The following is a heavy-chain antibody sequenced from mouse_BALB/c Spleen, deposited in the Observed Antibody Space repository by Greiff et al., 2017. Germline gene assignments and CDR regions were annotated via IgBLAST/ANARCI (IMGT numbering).Heavy chain of an antibody. D-gene: IGHD2-1*01. CDR3: ARCGNYGYAMDY. Sequence: EVQVVESGGDLVKPGGSLKLSCAASGFTFSSYGMSWVRQTPDKRLEWVATISSGGSYTYYPDSVKGRFTISRDNAKNTLYLQMSSLKSEDTAMYYCARCGNYGYAMDYWGQGTSVTVSS. CDR2: ISSGGSYT. CDR1: GFTFSSYG. V-gene: IGHV5-6*01. J-gene: IGHJ4*01.